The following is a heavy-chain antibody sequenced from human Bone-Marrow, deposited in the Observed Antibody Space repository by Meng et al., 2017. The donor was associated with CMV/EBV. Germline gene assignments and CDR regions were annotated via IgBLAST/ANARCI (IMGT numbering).Heavy chain of an antibody. J-gene: IGHJ5*02. CDR2: IYWTDDK. V-gene: IGHV2-5*01. CDR3: GHRPPPGPNRGFDP. Sequence: SGPTLVKPTQTLTLTCSFSGFSLSTSGVGVGWIRQPPGKALEWLALIYWTDDKYYSPSLKSRLAIAKDAYRNQVVLTMTNVDPVDTATYYCGHRPPPGPNRGFDPWGQGILVTVSS. D-gene: IGHD2-8*01. CDR1: GFSLSTSGVG.